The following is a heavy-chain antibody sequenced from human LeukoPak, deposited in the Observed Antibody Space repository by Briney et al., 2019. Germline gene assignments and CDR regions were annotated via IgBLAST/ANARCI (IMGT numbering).Heavy chain of an antibody. CDR3: ATVYDFWSGYGTKSWFDP. V-gene: IGHV1-24*01. D-gene: IGHD3-3*01. J-gene: IGHJ5*02. CDR2: FDPEDGET. Sequence: ASVKVSCKASGYTLTELSMHWVRQAPGKGLEWMGGFDPEDGETIYAQKFQGRVTMTEGTSTDTAYMELSSLRSEDTAVYYCATVYDFWSGYGTKSWFDPWGQGTLVTVSS. CDR1: GYTLTELS.